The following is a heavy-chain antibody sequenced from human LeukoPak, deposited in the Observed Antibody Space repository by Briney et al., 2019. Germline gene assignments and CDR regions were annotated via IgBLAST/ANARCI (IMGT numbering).Heavy chain of an antibody. Sequence: GGSLRISCAASGFTFSYFYMSWNRQAPGKGLDWVSYISASSGYTTYADSVKGRFAISRDNAKNSLYLQMNSLRAEDTAVYYCARFMVTTSFYNYGMDVWGQGITVTVSS. V-gene: IGHV3-11*03. D-gene: IGHD4-17*01. J-gene: IGHJ6*02. CDR1: GFTFSYFY. CDR2: ISASSGYT. CDR3: ARFMVTTSFYNYGMDV.